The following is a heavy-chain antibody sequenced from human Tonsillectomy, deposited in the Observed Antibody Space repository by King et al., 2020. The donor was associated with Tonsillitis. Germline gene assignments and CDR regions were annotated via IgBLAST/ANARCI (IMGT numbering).Heavy chain of an antibody. CDR1: GFTFSSYA. CDR3: ARDGYDFWSGDNYYYGMDV. CDR2: ISYDGSNK. Sequence: VQLVESGGGVVQPGRSLRLSCAASGFTFSSYAMHWVRQAPGKGLEWVAVISYDGSNKYYADSVKGRFTISRDNSKNTLYLQMNSLRAEDTAVYYCARDGYDFWSGDNYYYGMDVWGQGPTVTVSS. V-gene: IGHV3-30*04. J-gene: IGHJ6*02. D-gene: IGHD3-3*01.